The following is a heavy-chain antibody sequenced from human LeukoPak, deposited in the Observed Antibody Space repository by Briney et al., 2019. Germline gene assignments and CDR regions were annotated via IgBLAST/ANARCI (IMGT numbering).Heavy chain of an antibody. V-gene: IGHV4-39*01. CDR2: IDYSGST. CDR1: GGSISSNNYY. J-gene: IGHJ5*02. Sequence: SETLSLTCTVSGGSISSNNYYWGWIRQPPGKGLEWFGSIDYSGSTNYNPSLKSRVTISVDTSKNQFSLKVTSVTAADTAVYYCAKIGGYMVRGVENWFDPWGQGTLVTVSP. CDR3: AKIGGYMVRGVENWFDP. D-gene: IGHD3-10*01.